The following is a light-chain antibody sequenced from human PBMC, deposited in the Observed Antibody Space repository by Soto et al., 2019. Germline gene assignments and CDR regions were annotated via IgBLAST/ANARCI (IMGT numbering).Light chain of an antibody. Sequence: QSALTQPASVSGSPGQSITISCTGTSSDVGSYNYVSWYQHHPGKAPRLMIYASSNRPSGVSHRFSGSRSGNTASLTISGPQAEDEADYYCSSYTSGSTLYVFGTGTKVT. V-gene: IGLV2-14*01. CDR3: SSYTSGSTLYV. CDR1: SSDVGSYNY. CDR2: ASS. J-gene: IGLJ1*01.